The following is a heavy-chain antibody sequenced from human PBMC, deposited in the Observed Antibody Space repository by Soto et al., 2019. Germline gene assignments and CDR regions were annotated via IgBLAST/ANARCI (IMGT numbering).Heavy chain of an antibody. Sequence: QVQLVQSGAEVKKPGSSVKVSCKASGGTFSSYTISWVRQAPGQGLEWMGRIIPIRGIANYAQKFQGRVTITAYKSTSTAYMELSSLRSEDTAVYYCARATWEGYCSSTGCYAHLVHAFDIWGQGTMVTVSS. CDR1: GGTFSSYT. J-gene: IGHJ3*02. D-gene: IGHD2-2*01. CDR3: ARATWEGYCSSTGCYAHLVHAFDI. V-gene: IGHV1-69*02. CDR2: IIPIRGIA.